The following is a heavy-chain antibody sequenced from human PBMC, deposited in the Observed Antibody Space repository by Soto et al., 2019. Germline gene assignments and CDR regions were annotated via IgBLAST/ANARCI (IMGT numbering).Heavy chain of an antibody. CDR2: IYWDDDK. CDR3: AHCLSYCTNGVCYFDY. J-gene: IGHJ4*02. Sequence: QITLKESGPTLVKPTQTLTLTCTFSGLSLSTSGVGVGWIRQPPGKALEWLALIYWDDDKRYSPSLKSMLTIHKDTPKNQLDLTMTNMDPVHTTTYYCAHCLSYCTNGVCYFDYWGQGTMVTVSS. D-gene: IGHD2-8*01. CDR1: GLSLSTSGVG. V-gene: IGHV2-5*02.